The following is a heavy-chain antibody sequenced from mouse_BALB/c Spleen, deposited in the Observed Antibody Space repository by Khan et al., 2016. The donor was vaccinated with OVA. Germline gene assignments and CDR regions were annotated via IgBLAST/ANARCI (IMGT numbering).Heavy chain of an antibody. CDR2: VSYSGST. V-gene: IGHV3-2*02. D-gene: IGHD1-1*01. Sequence: QLEESGPGLVKPSQSLSLTCTVTGYSITSHYAWNWIRQFPGNKLEWMGYVSYSGSTSYNPSLKSRISITRDTSKNQFFLQLNSVTTEDTATYYCARGNYYGYAMDYWGQGTSVTVSS. J-gene: IGHJ4*01. CDR1: GYSITSHYA. CDR3: ARGNYYGYAMDY.